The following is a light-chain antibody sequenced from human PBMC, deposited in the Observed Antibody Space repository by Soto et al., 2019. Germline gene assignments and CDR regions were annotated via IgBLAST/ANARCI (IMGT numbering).Light chain of an antibody. Sequence: DIQMTQSPSTLSASEGDRVTITCRASQSISSWLAWYQQKPGKAPKLLIQKASSLEGGVPSRFSGSGSGTEFTLTISSLQPDDFATYYCQQYNTYPYPFGQGTKLEIK. CDR1: QSISSW. J-gene: IGKJ2*01. CDR2: KAS. CDR3: QQYNTYPYP. V-gene: IGKV1-5*03.